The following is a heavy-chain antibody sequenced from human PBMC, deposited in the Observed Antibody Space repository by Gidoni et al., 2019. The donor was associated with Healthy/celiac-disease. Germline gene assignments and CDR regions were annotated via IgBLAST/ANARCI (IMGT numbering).Heavy chain of an antibody. CDR3: ARRGIAVAARYNWFDP. CDR2: IYYSGST. V-gene: IGHV4-39*01. Sequence: QLQLQESGPGLVKPSETLSLTCTVSGGSISSSSYYWGWIRQPPGKGLELIGSIYYSGSTYYNPSLKSRVTISVDTSKNQFSLKLSSVTAADTAVYYCARRGIAVAARYNWFDPWGQGTLVTVSS. J-gene: IGHJ5*02. CDR1: GGSISSSSYY. D-gene: IGHD6-19*01.